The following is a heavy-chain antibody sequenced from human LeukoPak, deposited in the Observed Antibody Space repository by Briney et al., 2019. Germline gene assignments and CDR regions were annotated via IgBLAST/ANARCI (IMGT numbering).Heavy chain of an antibody. J-gene: IGHJ4*02. D-gene: IGHD6-19*01. Sequence: SETLSLTCAVYGGSFSGYYWSWIRQPPGKGLEWIGEINHSGSTNYNPSLKSRVTISVDTSKNRFSLKLSSVTAADTAVYYCARNVASGQWLVPYYFDYWGQGTLVTVSS. CDR2: INHSGST. CDR3: ARNVASGQWLVPYYFDY. V-gene: IGHV4-34*01. CDR1: GGSFSGYY.